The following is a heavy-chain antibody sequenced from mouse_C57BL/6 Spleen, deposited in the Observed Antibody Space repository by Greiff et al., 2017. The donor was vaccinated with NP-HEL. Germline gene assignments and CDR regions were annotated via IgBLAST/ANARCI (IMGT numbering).Heavy chain of an antibody. CDR1: GYTFTSYW. CDR2: IYPSDSET. CDR3: AREGDSSYYFDY. J-gene: IGHJ2*01. Sequence: QVQLQQPGAELVRPGSSVKLSCKASGYTFTSYWMDWVKQRPGQGLEWIGNIYPSDSETHYNQKFKDKATLTVDKSSSTAYMQLSSLTSEDSAVHYCAREGDSSYYFDYWGQGTTLTVSS. V-gene: IGHV1-61*01. D-gene: IGHD3-3*01.